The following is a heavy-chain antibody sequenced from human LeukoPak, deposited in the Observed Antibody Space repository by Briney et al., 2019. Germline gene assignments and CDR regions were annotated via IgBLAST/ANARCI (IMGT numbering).Heavy chain of an antibody. CDR3: AKEYRIRYFGWLGGYVDY. CDR2: ISGSGGSP. CDR1: GFTFSSYA. J-gene: IGHJ4*02. D-gene: IGHD3-9*01. Sequence: GGSLRLSCAASGFTFSSYAMSWVCQAPGKGLERVSAISGSGGSPYYADSVKGRFTNSRDNSKNTLYLQMKSLRAEDTDVYYCAKEYRIRYFGWLGGYVDYWGQGTLVTVSS. V-gene: IGHV3-23*01.